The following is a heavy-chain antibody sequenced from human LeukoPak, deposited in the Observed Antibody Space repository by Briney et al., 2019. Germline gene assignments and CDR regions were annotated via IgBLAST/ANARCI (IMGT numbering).Heavy chain of an antibody. Sequence: GASVKLSCKASGGTFSSYAISWVRQAPGQGLEWMGGIIAIFGTANYAQKFKGRVTITTDESTSTAYMELSSLRSEDTPVYYCARDSGSSWYRNGGYYFDYWGQGTLVTVSS. CDR3: ARDSGSSWYRNGGYYFDY. V-gene: IGHV1-69*05. CDR2: IIAIFGTA. D-gene: IGHD6-13*01. CDR1: GGTFSSYA. J-gene: IGHJ4*02.